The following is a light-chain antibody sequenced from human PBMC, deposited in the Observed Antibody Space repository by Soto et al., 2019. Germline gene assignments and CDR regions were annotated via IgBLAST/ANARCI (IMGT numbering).Light chain of an antibody. Sequence: QSALTQPASVSGSPGQSIAISCTGTSSDVGGYNSVSWYQQYPGKAPKLMIHDVSNRPSGVPDRFSGSKSGNTASLTISGLQAEDEADYYCSSWTSSSSYVFGSGTKVTVL. CDR3: SSWTSSSSYV. J-gene: IGLJ1*01. CDR1: SSDVGGYNS. CDR2: DVS. V-gene: IGLV2-14*01.